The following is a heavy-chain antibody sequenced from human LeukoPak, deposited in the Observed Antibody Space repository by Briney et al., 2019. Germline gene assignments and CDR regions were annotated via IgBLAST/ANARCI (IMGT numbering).Heavy chain of an antibody. Sequence: GGSLRLSCAASGFTFRSYGMHWVRQAPGKGLEWVAVISYDGSNKYYADSVRGRFIISRDNSKNTLYLQMNSLRADDTAVYYCAKQALDKRALGMDVWGQGTTVTVSS. CDR3: AKQALDKRALGMDV. CDR1: GFTFRSYG. V-gene: IGHV3-30*18. CDR2: ISYDGSNK. J-gene: IGHJ6*02. D-gene: IGHD3-22*01.